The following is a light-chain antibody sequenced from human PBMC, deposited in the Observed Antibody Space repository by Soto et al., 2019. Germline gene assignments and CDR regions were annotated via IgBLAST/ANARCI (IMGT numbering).Light chain of an antibody. CDR3: SYSISSSTLNV. CDR2: DVS. Sequence: QSALTQPASVSGSPGQSITISCTGTSSDVGGYNYVSWYQQHPGKAPKLMIYDVSKRPSGVSNRFSGSKSGNTASLTISGLQAEDEADYYCSYSISSSTLNVFRTGNEVPVL. J-gene: IGLJ1*01. V-gene: IGLV2-14*01. CDR1: SSDVGGYNY.